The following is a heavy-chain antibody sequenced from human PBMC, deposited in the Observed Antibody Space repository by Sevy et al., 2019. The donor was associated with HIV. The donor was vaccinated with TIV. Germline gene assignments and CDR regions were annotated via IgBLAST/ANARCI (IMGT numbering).Heavy chain of an antibody. V-gene: IGHV3-30*18. CDR3: ANAYSGSYSHSYLYALDV. J-gene: IGHJ6*02. Sequence: GGSLRLSCTGSGFSFSYYGIHWDRQAPGKGLDWVALISHDGINEYYADSVKGRFTISRDNSKNTVYLEMNRLRNEDTAIYFCANAYSGSYSHSYLYALDVWGQGTTVTVSS. D-gene: IGHD1-26*01. CDR2: ISHDGINE. CDR1: GFSFSYYG.